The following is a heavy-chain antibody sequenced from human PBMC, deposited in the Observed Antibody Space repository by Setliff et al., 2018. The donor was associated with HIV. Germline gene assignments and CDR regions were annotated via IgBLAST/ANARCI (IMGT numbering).Heavy chain of an antibody. CDR2: VYTSGST. CDR1: GGSISSGTYY. CDR3: ARRFGRAPPD. Sequence: LSLTCTVSGGSISSGTYYWSWIRQPAGKGLERIGHVYTSGSTNYNPSLKSRVTISVDTSKNQFSLILNSVTAADTAVYYCARRFGRAPPDWGQGTLVTVSS. D-gene: IGHD3-16*01. V-gene: IGHV4-61*09. J-gene: IGHJ4*02.